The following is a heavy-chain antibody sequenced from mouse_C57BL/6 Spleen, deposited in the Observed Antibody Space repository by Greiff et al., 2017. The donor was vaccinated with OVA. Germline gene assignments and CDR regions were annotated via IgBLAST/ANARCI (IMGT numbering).Heavy chain of an antibody. CDR3: AKNRGHYGSSYNYAMDY. J-gene: IGHJ4*01. CDR1: GFSFTSYG. D-gene: IGHD1-1*01. Sequence: VQLQQSGPGLVQPSQSLSITCTVSGFSFTSYGVHWVRQSPGKGLEWLGVIWRGGSTDYNAAFMSRLSITKDNSKSQVFFKMNSLQADDTAIYYCAKNRGHYGSSYNYAMDYWGQGTSVTVSS. CDR2: IWRGGST. V-gene: IGHV2-5*01.